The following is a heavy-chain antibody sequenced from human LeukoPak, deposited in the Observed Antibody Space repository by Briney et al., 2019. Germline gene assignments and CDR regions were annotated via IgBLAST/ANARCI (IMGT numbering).Heavy chain of an antibody. Sequence: GGSLRLSCAASGFTFDDYAMHWVRQAPGKGLEWVSGISWNSGSIGYADSVKGRFTISRDNAKNSLYLQMNGLRAEDTALYYCAKDSIAVASSGLDYWGQGTLVTVSS. D-gene: IGHD6-19*01. J-gene: IGHJ4*02. V-gene: IGHV3-9*01. CDR1: GFTFDDYA. CDR2: ISWNSGSI. CDR3: AKDSIAVASSGLDY.